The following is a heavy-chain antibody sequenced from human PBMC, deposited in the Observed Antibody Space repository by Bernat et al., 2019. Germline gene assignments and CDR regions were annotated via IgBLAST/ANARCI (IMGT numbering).Heavy chain of an antibody. Sequence: QVQLQESGPGLVKPSQTLSLTCTVSGGSISSGDWWTWVRQPPGKGLEWIGEIYHTGSINYNPSLKSRVTISIDKSENQFSLKLNSVTAADTAVYYCARRGGNWFDPWGQGTLVTVSS. J-gene: IGHJ5*02. CDR2: IYHTGSI. V-gene: IGHV4-4*02. CDR1: GGSISSGDW. D-gene: IGHD3-10*01. CDR3: ARRGGNWFDP.